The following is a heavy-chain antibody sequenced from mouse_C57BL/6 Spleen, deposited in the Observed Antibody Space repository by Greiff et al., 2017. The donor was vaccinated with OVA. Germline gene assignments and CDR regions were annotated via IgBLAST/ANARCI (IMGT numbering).Heavy chain of an antibody. CDR3: TRHLYYGSSYWYFDV. V-gene: IGHV1-5*01. CDR2: IYPGNSDT. CDR1: GYTFTSYW. Sequence: VQLQQSGTVLARPGASVKMSCKTSGYTFTSYWMHWVKQRPGQGLEWIGAIYPGNSDTSYNQKFKGKAKLTAVTSASTAYMELSSLTNEDSAVYYCTRHLYYGSSYWYFDVWGTGTTVTVSS. D-gene: IGHD1-1*01. J-gene: IGHJ1*03.